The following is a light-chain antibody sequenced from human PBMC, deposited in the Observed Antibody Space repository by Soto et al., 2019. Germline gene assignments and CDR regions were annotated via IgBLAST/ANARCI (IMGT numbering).Light chain of an antibody. V-gene: IGLV2-14*01. CDR1: SSDVGGYNY. J-gene: IGLJ2*01. CDR3: SSYTIRSTHEMV. Sequence: QSALTQPASVSGSPGQSITISCTGTSSDVGGYNYVSWYQQHPGKAPKLMIYDVSNRPSGVSNRFSGSKSGNTASLTISGLQAEDEDDYYYSSYTIRSTHEMVFGGGTKLTVL. CDR2: DVS.